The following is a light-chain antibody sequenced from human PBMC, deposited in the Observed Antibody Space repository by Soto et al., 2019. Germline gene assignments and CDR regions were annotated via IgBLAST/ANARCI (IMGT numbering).Light chain of an antibody. CDR3: QQYYSFPQT. CDR2: EES. V-gene: IGKV1-9*01. J-gene: IGKJ1*01. CDR1: QAITNN. Sequence: DIHLTQSPSSLSASVGDRVTITFRASQAITNNLAWYQQKPGNPPRLLIYEESTLQSGVPSRFSGSGSGTDFTLTISCLQSEDFATYYCQQYYSFPQTFGQGTKVDIK.